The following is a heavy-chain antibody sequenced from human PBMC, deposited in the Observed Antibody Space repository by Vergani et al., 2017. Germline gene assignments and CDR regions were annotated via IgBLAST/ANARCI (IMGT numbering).Heavy chain of an antibody. CDR2: IYYSGST. V-gene: IGHV4-31*03. D-gene: IGHD3-10*01. Sequence: QVQLQESGPGLVKPSQTLSLTCTVSGGSIRSGGYSWSWIRQHPGKGLEWIGYIYYSGSTYYNPSLKRRVTISVDTSKNQFSLKLSSVTAADTAVYYCASGPLRGVIDYWGQGTLVTVSS. CDR3: ASGPLRGVIDY. J-gene: IGHJ4*02. CDR1: GGSIRSGGYS.